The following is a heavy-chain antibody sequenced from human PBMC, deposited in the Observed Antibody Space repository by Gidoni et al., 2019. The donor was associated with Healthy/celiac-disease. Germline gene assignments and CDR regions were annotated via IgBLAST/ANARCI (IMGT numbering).Heavy chain of an antibody. Sequence: QVQLVESGGGLVKPRGSLIVSCAASGFTFSDYSMGWIRQAGGKGLECVSNIRSSSSYTNYTDSVKGRFTISRDNAKNSLYLKMDSLRAEDAAVYYGARGGDIDYWGQGTLVTVSS. CDR3: ARGGDIDY. CDR2: IRSSSSYT. D-gene: IGHD2-21*01. V-gene: IGHV3-11*06. J-gene: IGHJ4*02. CDR1: GFTFSDYS.